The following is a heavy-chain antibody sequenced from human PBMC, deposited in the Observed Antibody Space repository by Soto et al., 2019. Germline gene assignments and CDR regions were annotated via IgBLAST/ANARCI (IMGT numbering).Heavy chain of an antibody. CDR3: ARDLEGYPPGYYGMDV. CDR1: SGSISSGGHY. V-gene: IGHV4-31*03. Sequence: SETLSLTCTVSSGSISSGGHYWSWIRQHPGKGLEWIGYIFYIGSAYNPSLKSRATISLDTSKNQFSLRLSSVTAADTAVYYCARDLEGYPPGYYGMDVWGQGTTVTVSS. J-gene: IGHJ6*02. CDR2: IFYIGSA. D-gene: IGHD3-16*02.